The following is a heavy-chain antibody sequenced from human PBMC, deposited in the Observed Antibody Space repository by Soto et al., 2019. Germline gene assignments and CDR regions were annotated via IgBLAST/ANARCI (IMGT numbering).Heavy chain of an antibody. CDR2: ISSSSSYI. CDR1: GFTFSSYN. D-gene: IGHD3-22*01. CDR3: ARGRITMLVASYFDY. Sequence: EVQLVESGGGLVKPGGPLRLSCAASGFTFSSYNMNWVRQAPGKGLEWVSSISSSSSYIYYADLVKGRFTISRDNAKNSLYLQMNSLRAEDTAVYYCARGRITMLVASYFDYWGRGTLVTVSS. J-gene: IGHJ4*02. V-gene: IGHV3-21*04.